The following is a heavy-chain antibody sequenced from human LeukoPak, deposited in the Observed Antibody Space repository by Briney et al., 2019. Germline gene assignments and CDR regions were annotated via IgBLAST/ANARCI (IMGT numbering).Heavy chain of an antibody. CDR2: IIPIFGTA. CDR1: GGTFSSYA. J-gene: IGHJ4*02. Sequence: GASVKVSYKASGGTFSSYAISWVRQAPGQGLEWMGGIIPIFGTANYAQKFQGRVTITADESTSTAYMELSSLRSEDTAVYYCARHPFLRFLEWQHFDYWGQGTLVTVSS. CDR3: ARHPFLRFLEWQHFDY. D-gene: IGHD3-3*01. V-gene: IGHV1-69*13.